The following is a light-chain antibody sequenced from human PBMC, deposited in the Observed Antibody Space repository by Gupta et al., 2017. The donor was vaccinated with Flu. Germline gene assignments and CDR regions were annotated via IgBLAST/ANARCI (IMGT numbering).Light chain of an antibody. V-gene: IGKV3-20*01. CDR1: QSVSSSY. CDR2: CAS. J-gene: IGKJ2*03. Sequence: EMVLTQSPGTLSLSPGERATLSCRASQSVSSSYLVWYHQKPGRDPRLFIYCASSRATGIADRFSGSGCGTDVTLTISRLEPEDFVVYYCRQYGSSPYSFGQGTKLEIK. CDR3: RQYGSSPYS.